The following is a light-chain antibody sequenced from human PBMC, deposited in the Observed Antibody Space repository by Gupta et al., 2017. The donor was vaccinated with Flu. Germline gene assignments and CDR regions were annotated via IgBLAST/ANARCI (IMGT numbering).Light chain of an antibody. V-gene: IGLV2-18*02. J-gene: IGLJ1*01. Sequence: QSALTQPPSVSGSPGQSVTISCTGTSSDVGTYNRVSWYRQSPGTAPKLMIFEVSSRPSGVPDRFSGSKSGNTASLTISGLQGEDEADYYCSSYTSRSTFVFGTGTKVTVL. CDR2: EVS. CDR3: SSYTSRSTFV. CDR1: SSDVGTYNR.